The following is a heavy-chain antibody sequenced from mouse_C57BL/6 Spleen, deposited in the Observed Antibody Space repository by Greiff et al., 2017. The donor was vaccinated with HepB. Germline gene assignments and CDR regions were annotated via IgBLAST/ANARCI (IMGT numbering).Heavy chain of an antibody. V-gene: IGHV1-7*01. J-gene: IGHJ3*01. CDR2: INPSSGYT. CDR1: GYTFTSYW. CDR3: AANRDWFAY. Sequence: QVHVKQSGAELAKPGASVKLSCKASGYTFTSYWMHWVKQRPGQGLEWIGYINPSSGYTKYNQKFKDKATLTADKSSSTAYMQLSSLTYEDSAVYYCAANRDWFAYWGQGTLVTVSA.